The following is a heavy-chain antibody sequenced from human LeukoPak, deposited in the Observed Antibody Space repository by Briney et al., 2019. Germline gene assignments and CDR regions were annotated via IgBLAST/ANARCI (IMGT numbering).Heavy chain of an antibody. J-gene: IGHJ3*02. V-gene: IGHV3-23*01. Sequence: PGGSLRLSCAASGFTVSSNYMSWVRQAPGKGLEWVSAISGSGGSTYYADSVKGRFTISRDNSKNTLYLQMNSLRAEDTAVYYCAKSVGWSDAFDIWGQGTMVTVSS. CDR1: GFTVSSNY. CDR3: AKSVGWSDAFDI. CDR2: ISGSGGST. D-gene: IGHD2-15*01.